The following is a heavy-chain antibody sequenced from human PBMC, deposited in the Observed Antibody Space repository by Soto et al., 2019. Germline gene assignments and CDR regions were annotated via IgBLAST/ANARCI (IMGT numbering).Heavy chain of an antibody. Sequence: QVHLLQSGVEVKTPGASVKGSYQASGYTFFTYEISWVRQAPGQGLEWMGRISTYSGDTKYAQKFQGRVTMTTDTSTTTAYLELLSLRSDGTAVYYCESDHGPTTLENGFDHWGQATLVTVSS. J-gene: IGHJ5*02. CDR2: ISTYSGDT. D-gene: IGHD3-9*01. CDR1: GYTFFTYE. CDR3: ESDHGPTTLENGFDH. V-gene: IGHV1-18*01.